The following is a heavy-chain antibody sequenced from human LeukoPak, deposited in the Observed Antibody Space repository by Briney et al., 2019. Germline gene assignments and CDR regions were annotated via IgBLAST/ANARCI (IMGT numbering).Heavy chain of an antibody. J-gene: IGHJ6*03. CDR3: ARVKDPGGYYYYYCMDV. D-gene: IGHD3-16*01. Sequence: PSETLSLTCAVYGGSFSGYYWSWIRQPPGRGLEWIGEINHSGSTNYNPSLKSRVTISIDTSKNQFSLKVTSVTAADTAVYYCARVKDPGGYYYYYCMDVWGKGTTVTVSS. CDR1: GGSFSGYY. CDR2: INHSGST. V-gene: IGHV4-34*01.